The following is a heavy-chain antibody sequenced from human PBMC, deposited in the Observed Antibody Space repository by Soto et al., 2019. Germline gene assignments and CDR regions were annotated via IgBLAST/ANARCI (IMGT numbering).Heavy chain of an antibody. CDR1: GFTFSSYA. D-gene: IGHD3-9*01. J-gene: IGHJ6*02. CDR2: ISGSGGST. Sequence: GGSLRLSCAASGFTFSSYAMSWVRQAPGKGLEWVSAISGSGGSTYYADSVKGRFTISRDNSKNTLYLQMNSLRAEDTAVYYCARDRGNYDILTGYYRDYYYGMDVWGQGTTVTVSS. V-gene: IGHV3-23*01. CDR3: ARDRGNYDILTGYYRDYYYGMDV.